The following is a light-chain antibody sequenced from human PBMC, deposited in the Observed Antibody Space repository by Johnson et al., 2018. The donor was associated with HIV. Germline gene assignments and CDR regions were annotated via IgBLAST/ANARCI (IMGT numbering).Light chain of an antibody. Sequence: QSVLTQPPSVSAAPGQKVTISCSGSSSDMGNYAVSWYQQLPGTAPKLLIYENNKRPSGIPDRFSGSKSGTSATLGITGLQTGDEADYYCGTWDSSMSAYVFGTVTKVTGL. J-gene: IGLJ1*01. CDR2: ENN. V-gene: IGLV1-51*02. CDR3: GTWDSSMSAYV. CDR1: SSDMGNYA.